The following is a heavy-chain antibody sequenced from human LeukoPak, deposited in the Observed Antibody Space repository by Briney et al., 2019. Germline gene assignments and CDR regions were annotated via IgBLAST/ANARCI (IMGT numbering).Heavy chain of an antibody. D-gene: IGHD4-17*01. Sequence: PGGSLRLSCAASGFTFSRYEMNWVRQAPGKGLEWVSYISSSTTFIYYADSVKGRFTISRDSAKKSLYLQMNSLRDEDTALYYCARVRSGIDMWGQGTMVTVAS. CDR2: ISSSTTFI. CDR3: ARVRSGIDM. CDR1: GFTFSRYE. V-gene: IGHV3-48*03. J-gene: IGHJ3*02.